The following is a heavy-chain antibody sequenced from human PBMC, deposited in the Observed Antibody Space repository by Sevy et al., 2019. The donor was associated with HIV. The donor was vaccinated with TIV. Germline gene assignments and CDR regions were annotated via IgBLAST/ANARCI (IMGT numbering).Heavy chain of an antibody. CDR1: GFTVSSNY. CDR2: IYSGGST. D-gene: IGHD5-18*01. CDR3: ARVYSYGKNDAFDI. J-gene: IGHJ3*02. Sequence: GGSLRLSCAASGFTVSSNYMSWVRQAPGNGLEWVSVIYSGGSTYYADSVKGRFTISRDNSKNTLYLQMNSLRAEDTAVYYCARVYSYGKNDAFDIWGQGTMVTVSS. V-gene: IGHV3-53*01.